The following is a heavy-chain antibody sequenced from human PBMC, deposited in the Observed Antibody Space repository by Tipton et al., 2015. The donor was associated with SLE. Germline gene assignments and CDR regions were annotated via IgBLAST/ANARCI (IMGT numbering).Heavy chain of an antibody. J-gene: IGHJ3*02. CDR3: ARGKDYDFWGGYYRRDASDI. CDR2: INHSGST. D-gene: IGHD3-3*01. Sequence: TLSLTCAVYGGSFSGYYWSWIRQPPGKGLEWIGEINHSGSTNYNPSLKSRVTISIDTSKNQFSLKLGSVTAADTSVYYCARGKDYDFWGGYYRRDASDIWGQGTMVTVSS. V-gene: IGHV4-34*01. CDR1: GGSFSGYY.